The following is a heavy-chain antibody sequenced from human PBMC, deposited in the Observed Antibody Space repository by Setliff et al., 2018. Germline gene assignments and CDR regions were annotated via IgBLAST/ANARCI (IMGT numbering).Heavy chain of an antibody. CDR1: GGSISSYH. V-gene: IGHV4-4*08. J-gene: IGHJ2*01. Sequence: PSETLSLTCSVSGGSISSYHWSWIRQPPGKGLELIGYIHTSGTTNYNPSLKSRVTVSVDTSKNQFSLRLNSVTAADTAVYYCARVAYYHDSSGYYYDLNWYFDLWGRGTLVTVSS. CDR2: IHTSGTT. D-gene: IGHD3-22*01. CDR3: ARVAYYHDSSGYYYDLNWYFDL.